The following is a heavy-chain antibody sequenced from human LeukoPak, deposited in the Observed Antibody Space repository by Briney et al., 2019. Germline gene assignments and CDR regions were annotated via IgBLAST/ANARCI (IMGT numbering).Heavy chain of an antibody. J-gene: IGHJ5*02. V-gene: IGHV4-38-2*01. CDR2: IFHSGGT. Sequence: SETLSLTCAVSGDSLSSGYYWGWFRRPPGRGREGIGGIFHSGGTYYKPSLKSGVTISLDTSTKKFALKLRSVTAADTAAYYTSKDSFCSYLFAHWGQGTLVTVSS. D-gene: IGHD1-26*01. CDR3: SKDSFCSYLFAH. CDR1: GDSLSSGYY.